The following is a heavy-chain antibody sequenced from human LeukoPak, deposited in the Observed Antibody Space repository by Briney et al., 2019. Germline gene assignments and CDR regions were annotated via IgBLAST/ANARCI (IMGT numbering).Heavy chain of an antibody. CDR3: AKERTGGWPFDY. J-gene: IGHJ4*02. D-gene: IGHD6-19*01. Sequence: GGSLRLSCAASGFTFSSYAMSWVRQAPGKGLEWVSGISGSRGTTYYADSVKGRLTISRDNSKNTLYLQMNSLRADDTAVYYCAKERTGGWPFDYWGQGTLVTDSS. V-gene: IGHV3-23*01. CDR2: ISGSRGTT. CDR1: GFTFSSYA.